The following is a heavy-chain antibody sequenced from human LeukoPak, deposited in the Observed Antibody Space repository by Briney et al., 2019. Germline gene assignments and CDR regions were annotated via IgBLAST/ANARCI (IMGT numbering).Heavy chain of an antibody. V-gene: IGHV3-53*01. CDR2: LDNFGAK. CDR3: AGGTYYGTGTRPGYLNY. D-gene: IGHD3-10*01. Sequence: GGSLRLSCAASNFSVNNNYIDWVRQAPGKGLEWVSSLDNFGAKYYGDSVTGRFTVPRDLSKNTVYLQMSSLRADDTAVYYCAGGTYYGTGTRPGYLNYWGLGTLVTVSS. CDR1: NFSVNNNY. J-gene: IGHJ4*02.